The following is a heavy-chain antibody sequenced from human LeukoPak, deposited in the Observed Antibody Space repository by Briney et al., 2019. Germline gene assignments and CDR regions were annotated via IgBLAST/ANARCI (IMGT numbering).Heavy chain of an antibody. D-gene: IGHD3-10*01. CDR2: IYYSGST. Sequence: SETLSLTCIVSGGSINSSSYYWGWIRQPPGKGLEWIGSIYYSGSTYYNPSLKSRVTISVDRSKNQFSLKLSSVTAADTAVYYCTRAKGEYYYGSGGPIGAFDIWGQGTMVTVSS. CDR3: TRAKGEYYYGSGGPIGAFDI. V-gene: IGHV4-39*07. CDR1: GGSINSSSYY. J-gene: IGHJ3*02.